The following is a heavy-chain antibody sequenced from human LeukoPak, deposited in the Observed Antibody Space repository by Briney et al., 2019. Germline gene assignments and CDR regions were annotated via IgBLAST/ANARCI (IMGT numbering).Heavy chain of an antibody. CDR2: ISGSGGST. CDR1: GFTFSSYA. CDR3: AKTAVAGSNGGDYFDY. V-gene: IGHV3-23*01. D-gene: IGHD6-19*01. Sequence: PGGSLRLSCAASGFTFSSYAMSWVRQAPGKGLEWVSAISGSGGSTYYADSVKGRFTISRDNSKNTLYLQMNSLRAEDTAVYYCAKTAVAGSNGGDYFDYWGQGTLDTVSS. J-gene: IGHJ4*02.